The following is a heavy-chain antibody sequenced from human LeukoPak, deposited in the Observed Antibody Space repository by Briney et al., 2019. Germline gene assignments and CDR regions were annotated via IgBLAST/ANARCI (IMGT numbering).Heavy chain of an antibody. Sequence: PSETLSLTCAVYSGSFGSYQWTWIRQPPGKGLEWIGEINDSGSTNSNPSLKSRVIISVDTSKNQFSLKLSSVTDADMAVYYCARGARVGYSSGWSIDSWGRGTLVTVSS. D-gene: IGHD6-19*01. CDR3: ARGARVGYSSGWSIDS. CDR2: INDSGST. V-gene: IGHV4-34*01. CDR1: SGSFGSYQ. J-gene: IGHJ4*02.